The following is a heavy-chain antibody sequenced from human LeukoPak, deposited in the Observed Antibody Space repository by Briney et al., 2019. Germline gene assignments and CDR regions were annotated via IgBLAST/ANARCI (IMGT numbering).Heavy chain of an antibody. CDR1: GFTFSSYA. D-gene: IGHD3-10*02. Sequence: GGSLRLSCAASGFTFSSYAMHWVRQAPGKGLEWVALISYDGSNKCYADSVKGRFTISRDNSKNTLYLQMNSLRAEDTAVYYCATHYVGRGCWGQGTLVTVSS. J-gene: IGHJ4*02. CDR2: ISYDGSNK. V-gene: IGHV3-30-3*01. CDR3: ATHYVGRGC.